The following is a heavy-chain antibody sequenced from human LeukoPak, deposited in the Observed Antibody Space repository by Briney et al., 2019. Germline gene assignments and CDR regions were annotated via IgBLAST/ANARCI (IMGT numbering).Heavy chain of an antibody. CDR1: GFTFSSSA. CDR3: ARDRYYDTPGYFDY. J-gene: IGHJ4*02. D-gene: IGHD3-22*01. V-gene: IGHV3-30*04. Sequence: GRSLRLSCAASGFTFSSSAMHWVRQPPGKGLEWVAVISYDGSNKYYADSVKGRFTISRDNSKNTLYLQMNSLRAEDTAVYYCARDRYYDTPGYFDYWGQGTLVTVSS. CDR2: ISYDGSNK.